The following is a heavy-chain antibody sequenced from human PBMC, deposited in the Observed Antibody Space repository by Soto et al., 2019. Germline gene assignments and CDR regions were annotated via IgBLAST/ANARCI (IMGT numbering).Heavy chain of an antibody. CDR3: ARYSVATIRFFDY. D-gene: IGHD5-12*01. J-gene: IGHJ4*02. CDR1: GDSITDYY. CDR2: IHHTGTA. Sequence: SETLCLTCTVSGDSITDYYWSWIRESPGKGLEWIAYIHHTGTANYNPSLKSRVTISVDTSKSQFSLRLSSVTAADTAVYFCARYSVATIRFFDYWGQGTLVTVSS. V-gene: IGHV4-59*01.